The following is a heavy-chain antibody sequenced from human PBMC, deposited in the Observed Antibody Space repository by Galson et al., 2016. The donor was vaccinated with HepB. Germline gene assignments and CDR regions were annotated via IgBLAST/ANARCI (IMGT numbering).Heavy chain of an antibody. D-gene: IGHD1-26*01. CDR2: IYPGDSDT. V-gene: IGHV5-51*01. Sequence: QSGAEVKKPGESLKISCQGSGYSFAKYWIVWVRQMPGKGLEWMGIIYPGDSDTTYSPSFQGQVTISADKSISTACLQWSSLKASDTAMYYCARQVGATHDHWGQGTLVTVSS. J-gene: IGHJ4*02. CDR1: GYSFAKYW. CDR3: ARQVGATHDH.